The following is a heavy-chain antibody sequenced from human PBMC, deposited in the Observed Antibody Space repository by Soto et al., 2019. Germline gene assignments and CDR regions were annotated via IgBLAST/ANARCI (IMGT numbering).Heavy chain of an antibody. V-gene: IGHV3-74*01. J-gene: IGHJ5*02. Sequence: GGSLRLSCAASGFSISHYWMSWVRQAPGKGLVWVSRVNSDGSSTSYADSVKGRFTISRDNAKNTLYLQMNSLRAEDTAVYYCARGDFWSGYDWFDPWGQGTLVTVSS. CDR3: ARGDFWSGYDWFDP. D-gene: IGHD3-3*01. CDR1: GFSISHYW. CDR2: VNSDGSST.